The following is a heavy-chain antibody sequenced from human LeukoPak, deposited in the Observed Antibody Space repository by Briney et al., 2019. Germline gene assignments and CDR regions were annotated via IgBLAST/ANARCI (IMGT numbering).Heavy chain of an antibody. Sequence: SETLSLTCAVSGGSISSSNWWSWVRQPPGKGLEWIGEIYHSGSTNYNPSLTSRVIISLDKSKNQFSLKLSSVTAADTAVYYCASHSAVAVDYWGQGTLVTVSS. CDR1: GGSISSSNW. CDR2: IYHSGST. V-gene: IGHV4-4*02. J-gene: IGHJ4*02. CDR3: ASHSAVAVDY. D-gene: IGHD6-19*01.